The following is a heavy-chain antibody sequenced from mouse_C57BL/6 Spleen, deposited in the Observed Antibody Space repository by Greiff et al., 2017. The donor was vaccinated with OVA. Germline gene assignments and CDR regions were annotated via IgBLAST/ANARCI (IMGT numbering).Heavy chain of an antibody. D-gene: IGHD1-1*01. J-gene: IGHJ2*01. CDR3: ARIYYYGSLYLDY. CDR1: GYTFTGYW. Sequence: QVQLQQSGAELMKPGASVKLSCKATGYTFTGYWIEWVKQRPGHGLEWIGEILPGSGCTYYNEKFKGKDTFTEDTSSNAAYMQRSSLTTEDSATDDCARIYYYGSLYLDYWGQGTTLTVSS. CDR2: ILPGSGCT. V-gene: IGHV1-9*01.